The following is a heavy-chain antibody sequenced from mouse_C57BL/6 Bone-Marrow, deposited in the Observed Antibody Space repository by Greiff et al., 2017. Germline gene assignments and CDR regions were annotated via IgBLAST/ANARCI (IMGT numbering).Heavy chain of an antibody. V-gene: IGHV1-15*01. CDR3: KRGGWLLRFAY. CDR2: IDPETGGT. CDR1: GYTFTDYE. J-gene: IGHJ3*01. Sequence: QVQLKESGAELVRPGASVTLSCKASGYTFTDYEMHWVKQTPVHGLEWIGAIDPETGGTAYNQKFKGKAILTADKSSSTAYMELRSLTSEDSAVYYCKRGGWLLRFAYWGQGTLVTVSA. D-gene: IGHD2-3*01.